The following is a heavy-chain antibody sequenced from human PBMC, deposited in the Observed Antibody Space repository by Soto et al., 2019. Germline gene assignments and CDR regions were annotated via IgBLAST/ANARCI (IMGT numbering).Heavy chain of an antibody. CDR1: GFTFSSYS. CDR2: ISSSI. J-gene: IGHJ4*02. Sequence: QPGGSLRLSCAASGFTFSSYSMNWVRQAPGKGLEWASYISSSIYYADSVKGRFTIPRDNAKNSLYLQMNSLRDEDTAVYYCARGLAFDYWGQGTLVTVSS. CDR3: ARGLAFDY. V-gene: IGHV3-48*02.